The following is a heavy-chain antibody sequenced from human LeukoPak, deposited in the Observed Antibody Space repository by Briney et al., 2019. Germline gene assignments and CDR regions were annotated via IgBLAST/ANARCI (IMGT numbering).Heavy chain of an antibody. D-gene: IGHD5-18*01. CDR1: GGSFSGYY. CDR2: INHSGST. J-gene: IGHJ4*02. CDR3: ARDEYSYGSRTHPYFFDY. Sequence: SETLSLTCAVYGGSFSGYYWSWIRQPPGKGLEWIGEINHSGSTNYNSSLKSRVTISVDTSKNQFSLKLSSVTAADTALYYCARDEYSYGSRTHPYFFDYWGQGTLVTVSS. V-gene: IGHV4-34*01.